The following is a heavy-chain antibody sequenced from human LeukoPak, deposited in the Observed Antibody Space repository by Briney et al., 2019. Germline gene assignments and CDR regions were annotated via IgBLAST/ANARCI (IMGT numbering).Heavy chain of an antibody. V-gene: IGHV3-30*02. CDR1: GFTFSNYG. CDR2: IRYDETYK. D-gene: IGHD3-22*01. Sequence: PGGSLRLSCAASGFTFSNYGMHWVRQAPGKGLEWVAFIRYDETYKYYGDSVKGRFTISRDKSKNTLNLQMNSLRAEDTAVYYCARRYYDSSGYSFDYWGQGTLVTVSS. J-gene: IGHJ4*02. CDR3: ARRYYDSSGYSFDY.